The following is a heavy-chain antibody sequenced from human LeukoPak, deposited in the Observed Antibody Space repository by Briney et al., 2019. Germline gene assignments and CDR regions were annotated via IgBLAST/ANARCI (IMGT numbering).Heavy chain of an antibody. J-gene: IGHJ4*02. Sequence: GGSLRLSCAASGFTFSSFVMSWVRQAPRKGLEWVSGISVSGGRTYYADSVKGRFTISRDNSKNTLYLQMNSLRAEDTAVYYCAKGSGSGAYWGQGTLVTVSS. CDR2: ISVSGGRT. D-gene: IGHD2-15*01. CDR1: GFTFSSFV. V-gene: IGHV3-23*01. CDR3: AKGSGSGAY.